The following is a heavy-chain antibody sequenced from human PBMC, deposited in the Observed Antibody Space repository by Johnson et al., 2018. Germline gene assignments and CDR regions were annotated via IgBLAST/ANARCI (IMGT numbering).Heavy chain of an antibody. D-gene: IGHD4-23*01. Sequence: VQLVESGGVVVQPGGSLRLSCAASGFTFDDYAMHWVRQAPGKGLEWVSLIRWDGGSTYYADSVQGRFTISRNNSKNSLYLQMNSLRAEDTAVYYCEGDTRGNSWAYYMDGWGKGPTVTGSS. J-gene: IGHJ6*03. V-gene: IGHV3-43D*03. CDR1: GFTFDDYA. CDR3: EGDTRGNSWAYYMDG. CDR2: IRWDGGST.